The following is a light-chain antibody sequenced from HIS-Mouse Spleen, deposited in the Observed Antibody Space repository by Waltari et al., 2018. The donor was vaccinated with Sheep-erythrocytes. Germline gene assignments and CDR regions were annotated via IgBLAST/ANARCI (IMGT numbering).Light chain of an antibody. J-gene: IGLJ1*01. CDR1: SSDVGGYNC. CDR3: CSYAGSYTYV. CDR2: DVS. V-gene: IGLV2-11*01. Sequence: QSALTHPRSVSGSPGQSVTISCTGTSSDVGGYNCVTWYQQHPGKAPKPMIYDVSKRPSGVPDRFSGSKSGNTASLTISGLQAEDEADYYCCSYAGSYTYVFGTGTKVTVL.